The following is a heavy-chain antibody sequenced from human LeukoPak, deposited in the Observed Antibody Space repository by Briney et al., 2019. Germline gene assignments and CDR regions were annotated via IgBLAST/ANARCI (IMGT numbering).Heavy chain of an antibody. CDR1: GYTFTSYG. D-gene: IGHD2-2*02. CDR2: ISAYNGNT. Sequence: GASVKVSCKASGYTFTSYGISGVRQAPGQGLEWMGWISAYNGNTNYAQKLQGRVTMTTDTSTSTAYMELGSLRSDDTAVYYCARDYCSSTSCYTGYFDYWGQGTLVTVSS. CDR3: ARDYCSSTSCYTGYFDY. J-gene: IGHJ4*02. V-gene: IGHV1-18*01.